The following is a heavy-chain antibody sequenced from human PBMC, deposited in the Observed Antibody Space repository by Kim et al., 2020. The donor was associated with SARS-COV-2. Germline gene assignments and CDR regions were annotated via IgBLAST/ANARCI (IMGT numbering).Heavy chain of an antibody. Sequence: GGSLRLSCAASGFTFSSYSMNWVRQAPGKGLEWVSSISSSSSYIYYADSVKGRFTISRDNAKNSLYLQMNSLRAEDTAVYYCAREMVRGVIMTDAFDIWGQGTMVTVSS. D-gene: IGHD3-10*01. J-gene: IGHJ3*02. CDR3: AREMVRGVIMTDAFDI. V-gene: IGHV3-21*01. CDR1: GFTFSSYS. CDR2: ISSSSSYI.